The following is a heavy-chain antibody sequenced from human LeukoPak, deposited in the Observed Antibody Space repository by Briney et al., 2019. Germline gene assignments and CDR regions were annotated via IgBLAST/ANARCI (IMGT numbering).Heavy chain of an antibody. Sequence: SETLSLTCAVSGGSISSGGYAWGWIRQPPGKGVEWIVYIYDSGSTYYNRSSKSRITITVDRSKNQFSLKLSSVTAADTAVYYCAREGHDILTGSYYFDYWGQGTLVTVSS. D-gene: IGHD3-9*01. CDR1: GGSISSGGYA. V-gene: IGHV4-30-2*01. CDR2: IYDSGST. CDR3: AREGHDILTGSYYFDY. J-gene: IGHJ4*02.